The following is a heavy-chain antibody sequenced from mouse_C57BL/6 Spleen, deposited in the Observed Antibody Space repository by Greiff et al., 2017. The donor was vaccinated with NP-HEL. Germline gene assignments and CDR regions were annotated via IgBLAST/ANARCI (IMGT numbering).Heavy chain of an antibody. CDR3: ARAPREWFAY. CDR2: IYPGDGDT. Sequence: QVQLQHSGPELVKPGASVKISCKASGYAFSSSWMNWVKQRPGKGLEWIGRIYPGDGDTNYNGKFKGKATLTADKSSSTAYMQLSSLTSEDSAVYFCARAPREWFAYWGQGTLVTVSA. CDR1: GYAFSSSW. V-gene: IGHV1-82*01. D-gene: IGHD3-3*01. J-gene: IGHJ3*01.